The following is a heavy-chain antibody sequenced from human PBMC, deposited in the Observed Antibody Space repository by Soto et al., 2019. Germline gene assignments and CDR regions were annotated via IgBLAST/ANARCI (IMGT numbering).Heavy chain of an antibody. Sequence: QVQLQESGPGLVKPSETLSLTCTVSGGSRSPYYWSWIRQPPGEELEWIGYIYYSGSTDYNPSLKSRVTISVETSKNQFSLNLTSVTTADTAIYYCARIIASADKYYFDFWGQGTLVTVSS. CDR2: IYYSGST. V-gene: IGHV4-59*01. CDR1: GGSRSPYY. CDR3: ARIIASADKYYFDF. J-gene: IGHJ4*02. D-gene: IGHD6-13*01.